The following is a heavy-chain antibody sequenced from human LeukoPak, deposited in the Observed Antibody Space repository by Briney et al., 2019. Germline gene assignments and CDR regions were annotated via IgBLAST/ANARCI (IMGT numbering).Heavy chain of an antibody. CDR2: INQDGSKK. CDR3: ARARDSTGRADY. D-gene: IGHD1-14*01. J-gene: IGHJ4*02. V-gene: IGHV3-7*01. Sequence: GGSLRLSCAASGFTFSSNWMAWVRQTPGKGLEWVANINQDGSKKYCVDSVKGRFTISRDNAKKSVYLQMDSLRVEDTAVYYCARARDSTGRADYWGQGTLVTVTS. CDR1: GFTFSSNW.